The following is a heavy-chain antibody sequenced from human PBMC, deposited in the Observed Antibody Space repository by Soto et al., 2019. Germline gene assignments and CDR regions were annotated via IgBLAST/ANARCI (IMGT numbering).Heavy chain of an antibody. V-gene: IGHV1-8*01. D-gene: IGHD3-9*01. CDR3: ARYDILTGYPTSIYYYYYMDV. CDR2: MNPNSGNT. J-gene: IGHJ6*03. CDR1: GYTFTSYD. Sequence: QVQLVQSGAEVQKPGASVKVSCKASGYTFTSYDINWVRQATGQGLEWMGWMNPNSGNTGYAQKFQGRVTMTRNTSISTAYMELSSLRSEDTAVYYCARYDILTGYPTSIYYYYYMDVWGKGTTVTVSS.